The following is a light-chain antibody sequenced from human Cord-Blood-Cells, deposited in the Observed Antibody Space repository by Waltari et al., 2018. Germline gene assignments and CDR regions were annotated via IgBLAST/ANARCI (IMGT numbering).Light chain of an antibody. V-gene: IGLV1-44*01. J-gene: IGLJ1*01. CDR3: AAWDDSLNAHYV. CDR2: SNN. Sequence: QSVLTQPPSASGTPGQRVTISCSGSSSNIGSNTVNWYQQLPGTAPKLLIYSNNQRPSGVPDRFSGSKSGISASLAISGLQSEDEADYYCAAWDDSLNAHYVFGTGTKVTVL. CDR1: SSNIGSNT.